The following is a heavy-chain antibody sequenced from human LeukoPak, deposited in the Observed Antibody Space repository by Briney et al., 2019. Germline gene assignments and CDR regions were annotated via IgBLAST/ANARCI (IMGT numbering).Heavy chain of an antibody. V-gene: IGHV4-38-2*02. Sequence: SETLSLTCTVSGYSINNGYYWGWIRQPPGKGLEWIGSIYYSGSTYYNPSLKSRVTISIDVSKNQFSLKLTSVTAADTALYYCARRSRPISGSYYNYWGQGILVTVSS. D-gene: IGHD1-26*01. CDR3: ARRSRPISGSYYNY. CDR2: IYYSGST. J-gene: IGHJ4*02. CDR1: GYSINNGYY.